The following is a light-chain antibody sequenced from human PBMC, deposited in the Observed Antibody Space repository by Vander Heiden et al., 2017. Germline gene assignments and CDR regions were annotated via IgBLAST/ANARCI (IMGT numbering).Light chain of an antibody. V-gene: IGKV1-9*01. Sequence: IQLTQSPSSLSASVGDRVIITCRASQGISSYLAWYQQKPGKAPKLLIYAASTLQSEVPSRFSGSGSGTDFTLTISSLQPDDFATYYCQQLISYPRTFGQGTKVEIK. CDR3: QQLISYPRT. CDR1: QGISSY. CDR2: AAS. J-gene: IGKJ1*01.